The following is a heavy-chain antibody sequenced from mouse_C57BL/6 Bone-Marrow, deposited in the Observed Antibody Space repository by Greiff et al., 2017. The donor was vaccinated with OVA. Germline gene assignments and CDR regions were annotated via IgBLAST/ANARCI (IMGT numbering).Heavy chain of an antibody. Sequence: VQLKQSGAELVRPGASVKLSCTASGFNIKDYYMHWVKQRPEQGLEWIGRIDPEDGDTEYAPKFQDKATMTADTSSNTAYLQLSSLTSEDTAVYYCTTEGYPLYAMDYWGQGTSVTVSS. CDR2: IDPEDGDT. D-gene: IGHD2-2*01. V-gene: IGHV14-1*01. CDR3: TTEGYPLYAMDY. J-gene: IGHJ4*01. CDR1: GFNIKDYY.